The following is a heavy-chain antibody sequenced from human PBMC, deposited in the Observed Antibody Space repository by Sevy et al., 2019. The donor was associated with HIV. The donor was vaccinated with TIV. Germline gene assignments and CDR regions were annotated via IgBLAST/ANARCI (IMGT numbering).Heavy chain of an antibody. V-gene: IGHV3-11*01. D-gene: IGHD3-22*01. Sequence: GGSLRLSCAASGFTFSDYYMSWIRQAPGKGLEWVSYISRSGTTINYADSVKGQFTISRDNAKNSLYLQMNSLRAEDTAIYYCARENTMIEEPGWFDPWGQGTLVTVSS. CDR3: ARENTMIEEPGWFDP. CDR1: GFTFSDYY. J-gene: IGHJ5*02. CDR2: ISRSGTTI.